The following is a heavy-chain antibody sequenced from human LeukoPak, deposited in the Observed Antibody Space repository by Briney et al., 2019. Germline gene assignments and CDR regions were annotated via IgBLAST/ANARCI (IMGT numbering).Heavy chain of an antibody. J-gene: IGHJ4*02. CDR2: ISFDGSNK. CDR1: GFTFSNYA. D-gene: IGHD2-2*01. CDR3: AREVRYRYFDY. V-gene: IGHV3-30-3*01. Sequence: RSLRLSCAASGFTFSNYAMHWVRQAPGKGLEWVAVISFDGSNKYYADSVKGRFTISRDNSKNTLHLQMNSLRAEDTAVYYCAREVRYRYFDYWGQGTLVTVSS.